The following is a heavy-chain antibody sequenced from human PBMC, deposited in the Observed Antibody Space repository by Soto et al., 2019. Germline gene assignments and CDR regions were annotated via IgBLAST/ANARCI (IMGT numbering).Heavy chain of an antibody. CDR3: AKDSPSYSSGWYLEN. CDR2: LSYDGGNK. D-gene: IGHD6-19*01. J-gene: IGHJ4*02. V-gene: IGHV3-30*18. CDR1: GFVFTKNA. Sequence: QVHLVESGGGGVQPGRSLRLSCAASGFVFTKNAMHWVRQPPGKGLEWVAVLSYDGGNKYDSESVKGRFTISRDNSKNTVYLHMNSLRGDDTAMYYCAKDSPSYSSGWYLENWGQGTLVTVSS.